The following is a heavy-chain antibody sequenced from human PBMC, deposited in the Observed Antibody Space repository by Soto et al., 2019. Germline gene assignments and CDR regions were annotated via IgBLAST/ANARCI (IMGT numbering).Heavy chain of an antibody. V-gene: IGHV3-21*01. D-gene: IGHD3-9*01. CDR2: ISSSSSYI. J-gene: IGHJ6*03. CDR3: ARDSSTYYDILTGYYPYYYYYMDV. CDR1: GFTFSSYS. Sequence: GGSLRLSCAASGFTFSSYSMNWVRQAPGKGLEWVSSISSSSSYIYYADSVKGRFTISRGNAKNSLYLQMNSLRAEDTAVYYCARDSSTYYDILTGYYPYYYYYMDVWGKGTTVTVSS.